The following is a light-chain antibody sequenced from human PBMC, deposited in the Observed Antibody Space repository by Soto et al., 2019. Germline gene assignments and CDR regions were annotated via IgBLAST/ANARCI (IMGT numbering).Light chain of an antibody. Sequence: DIQMTQSPSSLSASVGDRVTITCRASQGISNYLAWYQQIPGKVPKLLISAASTLQSGVPSRFSDSGSGTDFTLTISSLQPEDVATYYCQKYTTVPAFGGGTKVEIK. J-gene: IGKJ4*01. CDR1: QGISNY. V-gene: IGKV1-27*01. CDR3: QKYTTVPA. CDR2: AAS.